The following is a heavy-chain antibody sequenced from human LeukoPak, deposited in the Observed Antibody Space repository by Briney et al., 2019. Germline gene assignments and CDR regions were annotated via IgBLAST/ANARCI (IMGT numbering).Heavy chain of an antibody. D-gene: IGHD3-10*01. CDR3: ARGLWFGENIGWFDP. CDR2: IYYSGST. V-gene: IGHV4-31*03. CDR1: GASITSGGYY. Sequence: SETLSLTCTVSGASITSGGYYWSWIRQRPGEGLEWIGYIYYSGSTYYNPSLKSRVTISVDTSKNQFSLKLSSVTAADTAVYYCARGLWFGENIGWFDPWGQGTLVTVSS. J-gene: IGHJ5*02.